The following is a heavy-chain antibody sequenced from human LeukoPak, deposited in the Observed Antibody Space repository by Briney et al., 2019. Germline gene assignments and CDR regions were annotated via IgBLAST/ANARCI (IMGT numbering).Heavy chain of an antibody. J-gene: IGHJ4*02. V-gene: IGHV4-34*01. CDR2: INHSGST. Sequence: PSETLSLTCAVYGGSFSGYYWSWIRQPPGKGLEWIGEINHSGSTNYNPSLKSRVTISVDTSKNQFSLKLSSVTAADTAVYYCARGGLWVMIVASYGGTPYDYWGQGTLVTVSS. CDR3: ARGGLWVMIVASYGGTPYDY. CDR1: GGSFSGYY. D-gene: IGHD3-22*01.